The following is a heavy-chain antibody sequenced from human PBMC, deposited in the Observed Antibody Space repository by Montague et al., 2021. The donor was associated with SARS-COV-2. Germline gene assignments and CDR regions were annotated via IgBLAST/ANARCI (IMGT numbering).Heavy chain of an antibody. CDR1: GDSISYFY. J-gene: IGHJ4*02. D-gene: IGHD4-23*01. CDR2: IYYTGST. Sequence: SETLSLTCTVSGDSISYFYWSWIRQSPGRGLEWIGYIYYTGSTTRNPSLDSRVTISLDTSRDLVSLELRSLTAADTAVYYCARGGGWKRHFDYWGQGTLVAVSS. CDR3: ARGGGWKRHFDY. V-gene: IGHV4-59*01.